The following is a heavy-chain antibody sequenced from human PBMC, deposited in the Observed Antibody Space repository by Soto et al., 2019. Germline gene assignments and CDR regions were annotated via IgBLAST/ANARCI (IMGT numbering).Heavy chain of an antibody. Sequence: TLSLTCTVSGGSISSGGYYWSWIRQHPGKGLEWIGYIYYSGSTYYNPSLKSRVTISVDTSKNQFSLKLSSVTAADTAVYYCARGYYYDRWEGNNWFDHWGQGTLVTVSS. V-gene: IGHV4-31*03. CDR3: ARGYYYDRWEGNNWFDH. D-gene: IGHD3-22*01. J-gene: IGHJ5*02. CDR2: IYYSGST. CDR1: GGSISSGGYY.